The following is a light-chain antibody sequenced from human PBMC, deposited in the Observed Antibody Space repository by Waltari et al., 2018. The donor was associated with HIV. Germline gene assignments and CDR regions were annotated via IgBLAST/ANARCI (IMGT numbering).Light chain of an antibody. Sequence: QSALTQPASVSGSPGQSITISCTGTSSDVGGYNYVSWYQQHPGKAPKLIIYEVSIRPSGVSDRFSGSKSGNTASLTISGLQAEDEADYYCSSYTSSSTRVFGGGTNLTVL. V-gene: IGLV2-14*01. J-gene: IGLJ3*02. CDR1: SSDVGGYNY. CDR3: SSYTSSSTRV. CDR2: EVS.